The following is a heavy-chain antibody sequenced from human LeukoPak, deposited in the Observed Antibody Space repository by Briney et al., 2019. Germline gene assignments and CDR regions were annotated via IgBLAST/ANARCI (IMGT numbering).Heavy chain of an antibody. CDR1: GGSFSGYY. D-gene: IGHD4-23*01. Sequence: SETLSLTCAVYGGSFSGYYWSWIRQPPGKGLEWIGEINHSGSTNYNPSLKSRVTISVDTSKNQFSLKLSSVTAADTAVYYCARGHYGGIPFDYWGQGTLVTVSS. V-gene: IGHV4-34*01. CDR2: INHSGST. CDR3: ARGHYGGIPFDY. J-gene: IGHJ4*02.